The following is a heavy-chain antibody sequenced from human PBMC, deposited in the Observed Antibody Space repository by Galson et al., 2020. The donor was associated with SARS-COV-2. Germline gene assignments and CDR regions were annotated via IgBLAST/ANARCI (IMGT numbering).Heavy chain of an antibody. V-gene: IGHV3-53*01. CDR3: ARMEGGWFDN. D-gene: IGHD6-19*01. Sequence: GESLKISCAASGFTVSSNFMAWVRQAPGKGLEWVSVIYGGGGTYYADSVKGRFTISRDNSKNTVYLQMNSLTDEDTAVYYCARMEGGWFDNWGQGTLVTVSS. CDR1: GFTVSSNF. J-gene: IGHJ4*02. CDR2: IYGGGGT.